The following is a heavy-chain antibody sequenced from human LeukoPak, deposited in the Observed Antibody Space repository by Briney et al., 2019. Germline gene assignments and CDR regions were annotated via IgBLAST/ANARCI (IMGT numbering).Heavy chain of an antibody. J-gene: IGHJ4*02. CDR2: INHSGST. CDR3: ARATTFGDQALGPILIDY. D-gene: IGHD3-10*01. CDR1: GGSFSGYY. Sequence: SETLSLTCAVYGGSFSGYYWSWIRQPPGKGLEWMGEINHSGSTNYNPSLKSRVTISVDTSKTQFSLKLSSVPAADTAVYYCARATTFGDQALGPILIDYWGQGTLVTVSS. V-gene: IGHV4-34*01.